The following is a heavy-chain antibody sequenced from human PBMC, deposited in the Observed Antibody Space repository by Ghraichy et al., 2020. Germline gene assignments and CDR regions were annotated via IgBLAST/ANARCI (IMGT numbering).Heavy chain of an antibody. V-gene: IGHV4-28*04. Sequence: SETLSLTCAVSGYSISSGYWWGWIRQPPGKVLEWVGYIYSSGGTYYNPSLKSRITMSVDTSKNQFSLNLRSVTAVDSGIYFCAKYNSSPDAHYFDSWGQGILVTVSS. CDR1: GYSISSGYW. J-gene: IGHJ4*02. CDR3: AKYNSSPDAHYFDS. CDR2: IYSSGGT. D-gene: IGHD6-13*01.